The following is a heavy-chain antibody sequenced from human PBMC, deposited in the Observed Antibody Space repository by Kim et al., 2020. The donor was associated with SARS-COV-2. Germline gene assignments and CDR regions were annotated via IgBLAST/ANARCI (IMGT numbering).Heavy chain of an antibody. CDR3: ARARTTVTPLDY. V-gene: IGHV3-48*02. Sequence: YYADSVKGRFTISRDNAKNSLYLQMNSLRDEDTAVYYCARARTTVTPLDYWGQGTLVTVSS. D-gene: IGHD4-17*01. J-gene: IGHJ4*02.